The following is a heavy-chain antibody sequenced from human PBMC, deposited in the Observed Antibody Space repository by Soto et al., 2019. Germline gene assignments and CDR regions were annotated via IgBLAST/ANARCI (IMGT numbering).Heavy chain of an antibody. D-gene: IGHD2-2*01. CDR1: GFTVSNNY. J-gene: IGHJ4*02. V-gene: IGHV3-53*01. CDR2: IYSGGYT. Sequence: EVQLVESGGGLIQPGGSLRLSCAVSGFTVSNNYMSWVRQAPGKGLEGVSVIYSGGYTAYGDSVKGRFTISRDNSKNTLYLKINTQSAPARGVYSWAAQPGGGGYWGQGTLVTVSS. CDR3: AAQPGGGGY.